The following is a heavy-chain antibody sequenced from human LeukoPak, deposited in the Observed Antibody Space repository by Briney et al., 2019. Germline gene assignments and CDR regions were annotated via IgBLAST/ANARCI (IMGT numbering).Heavy chain of an antibody. CDR3: ARHVEYCSGGSCYSFGDY. CDR2: IYPGDSDT. V-gene: IGHV5-51*01. J-gene: IGHJ4*02. Sequence: GESLKISCKGSGYSLTSYWIGWVRQMPGKGLEWMGIIYPGDSDTRYSPSFQGQVTISADKSISTAYLQWSSLKASDTAMYYCARHVEYCSGGSCYSFGDYWGQGTLVTVSS. CDR1: GYSLTSYW. D-gene: IGHD2-15*01.